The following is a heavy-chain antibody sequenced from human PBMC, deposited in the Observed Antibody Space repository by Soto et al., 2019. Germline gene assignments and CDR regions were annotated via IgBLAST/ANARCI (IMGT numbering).Heavy chain of an antibody. CDR2: IYWDGDK. V-gene: IGHV2-5*02. D-gene: IGHD3-10*01. J-gene: IGHJ4*02. CDR1: GFSLDSTAVG. CDR3: AHFLLGGTFVRAVTFDH. Sequence: QITLNESGPTLVKPMQTLTLTCNFSGFSLDSTAVGVGWLRQPPGNALECLALIYWDGDKRYNPSLTNRVINTKDPSKNQVVLTMTDIAHADTRPYFCAHFLLGGTFVRAVTFDHSGKGVLVTVSS.